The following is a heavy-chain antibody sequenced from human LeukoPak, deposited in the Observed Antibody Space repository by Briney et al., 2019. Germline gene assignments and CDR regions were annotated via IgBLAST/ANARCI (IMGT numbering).Heavy chain of an antibody. Sequence: GGSLRLSCAASGFTFSSYSMNWVRQAPGKGLEWVSSISSSSSYIYYADSVKGRFTISRDNAKNSLYLQMNSLRAEDTALYHCARYKYGSGSYYTPRSYFDYWGQGTLVTVSS. CDR2: ISSSSSYI. CDR1: GFTFSSYS. V-gene: IGHV3-21*04. J-gene: IGHJ4*02. D-gene: IGHD3-10*01. CDR3: ARYKYGSGSYYTPRSYFDY.